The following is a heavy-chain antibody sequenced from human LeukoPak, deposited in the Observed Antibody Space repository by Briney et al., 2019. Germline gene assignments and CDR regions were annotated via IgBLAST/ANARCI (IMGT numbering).Heavy chain of an antibody. CDR1: GFTFSSYG. CDR3: ARDPGCSGGSCYSAWFDP. D-gene: IGHD2-15*01. Sequence: PGGSLRLSCAASGFTFSSYGMHWVRQAPGKGLEWVAVIWYDGSNKYYADPVKGRFTISRDNSKNTLYLQMNSLRAEDTAVYYCARDPGCSGGSCYSAWFDPWGQGTLVTVSS. J-gene: IGHJ5*02. V-gene: IGHV3-33*01. CDR2: IWYDGSNK.